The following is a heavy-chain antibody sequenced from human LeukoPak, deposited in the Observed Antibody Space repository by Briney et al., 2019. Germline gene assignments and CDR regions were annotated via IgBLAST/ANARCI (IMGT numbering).Heavy chain of an antibody. CDR1: GGSISSYY. J-gene: IGHJ3*02. D-gene: IGHD3-22*01. V-gene: IGHV4-59*08. CDR2: IYHTGST. CDR3: ARHNYDSNGAFDI. Sequence: SETLSLTCTVSGGSISSYYWSWIRQPPGKGLEWIGYIYHTGSTNYNPSLKSRVTMSVDTSKNQFSLNLYSVTAADTAVYFCARHNYDSNGAFDIWGQGAMVTVSS.